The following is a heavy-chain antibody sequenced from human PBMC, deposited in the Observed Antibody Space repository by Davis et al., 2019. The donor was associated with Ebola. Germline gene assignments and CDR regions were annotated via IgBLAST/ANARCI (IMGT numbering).Heavy chain of an antibody. V-gene: IGHV1-46*01. CDR3: ATCTGHYYYYGMDV. CDR1: AGTFTSYY. CDR2: INPSGGST. J-gene: IGHJ6*02. Sequence: ASVKVSCKASAGTFTSYYMHWVRQAPGQGLEWMGIINPSGGSTSYAQKLQGRVTMTTDTSTSTAYMELRSLRSDDTAVYYCATCTGHYYYYGMDVWGQGTTVTVSS. D-gene: IGHD2-8*01.